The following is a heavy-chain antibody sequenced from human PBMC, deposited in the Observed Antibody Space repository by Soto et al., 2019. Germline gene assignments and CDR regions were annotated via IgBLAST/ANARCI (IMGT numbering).Heavy chain of an antibody. V-gene: IGHV3-23*01. D-gene: IGHD6-13*01. J-gene: IGHJ6*02. CDR1: GFTFSSYA. CDR2: ISGSGGST. CDR3: AKDPGLWQHPKDYYGMDV. Sequence: HPGGSLRLSCAASGFTFSSYAMSWVRQAPGKGLEWVSAISGSGGSTYYADSVKGRFTISRDNSKNTLYLQMNSLRAEDTAVYYCAKDPGLWQHPKDYYGMDVWGQGTTVTVSS.